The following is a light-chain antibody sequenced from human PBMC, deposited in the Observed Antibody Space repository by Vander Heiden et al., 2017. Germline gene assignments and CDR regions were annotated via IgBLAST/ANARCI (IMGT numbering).Light chain of an antibody. J-gene: IGKJ2*01. V-gene: IGKV1-39*01. CDR3: QQSYSTLYT. Sequence: DIQMTQSPSSLSASVGDRVPITCRASQSISSYLNWYQQKPGKAPKLLIYAASSLQSGVPSRFGGSGSGTDFTLTISSLQPEDFATYYCQQSYSTLYTFGQGTKLEIK. CDR1: QSISSY. CDR2: AAS.